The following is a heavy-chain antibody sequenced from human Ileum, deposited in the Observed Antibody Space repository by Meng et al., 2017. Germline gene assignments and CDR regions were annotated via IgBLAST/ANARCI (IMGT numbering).Heavy chain of an antibody. CDR2: IYQVGST. V-gene: IGHV4-30-2*01. D-gene: IGHD2/OR15-2a*01. J-gene: IGHJ4*02. Sequence: HLQLQESGSGLVSSSQTLSLTCTVSGGSISSSAYSWTWIRRPPGKGLEWIGYIYQVGSTNYNPSLKSRVTIFVDTSKNQFSLKLTSVTAADTAVYYCASSTSGPELNYWGQGTLVTVSS. CDR3: ASSTSGPELNY. CDR1: GGSISSSAYS.